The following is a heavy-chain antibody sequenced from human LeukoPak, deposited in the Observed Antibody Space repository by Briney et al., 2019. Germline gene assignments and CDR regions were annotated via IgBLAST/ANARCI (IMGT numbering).Heavy chain of an antibody. V-gene: IGHV4-59*01. J-gene: IGHJ3*02. CDR2: IYYSGST. CDR1: GGSISSYY. D-gene: IGHD3-22*01. Sequence: SETLSLTCTVSGGSISSYYWSWIRQPPGKGLEWIGYIYYSGSTNYNPYLKSRVTISVDTSKNQFSLKLSSVTAADTAVYYCARAVSTKYYYDSSGYYFLRAFDIWGQGTMVTVSS. CDR3: ARAVSTKYYYDSSGYYFLRAFDI.